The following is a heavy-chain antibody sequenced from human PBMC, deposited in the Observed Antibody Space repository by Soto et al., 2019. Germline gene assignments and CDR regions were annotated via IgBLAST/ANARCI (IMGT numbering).Heavy chain of an antibody. J-gene: IGHJ4*02. CDR2: INAYNGNT. CDR1: GYTFTSYA. V-gene: IGHV1-3*01. Sequence: ASVKVSCKASGYTFTSYAMHWVRQAPGQRLEWMGWINAYNGNTNYAQKFQGRVTFTADESTSTAYMELSSLRSEDTAVYYCARDRVEMATTSFDYWGQGTLVTVSS. D-gene: IGHD2-21*01. CDR3: ARDRVEMATTSFDY.